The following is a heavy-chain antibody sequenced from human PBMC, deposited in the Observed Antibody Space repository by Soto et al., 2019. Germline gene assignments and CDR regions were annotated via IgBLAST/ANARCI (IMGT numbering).Heavy chain of an antibody. CDR3: AKRGIEVAGKYRWFDP. V-gene: IGHV3-23*01. J-gene: IGHJ5*02. Sequence: TWVRQAPGKGLEWVSTISASGGTTYYADSVKGRFTISRDNSKNTLYLQMNSLRAEDTAVYYCAKRGIEVAGKYRWFDPWGQGTLVTVSS. CDR2: ISASGGTT. D-gene: IGHD6-19*01.